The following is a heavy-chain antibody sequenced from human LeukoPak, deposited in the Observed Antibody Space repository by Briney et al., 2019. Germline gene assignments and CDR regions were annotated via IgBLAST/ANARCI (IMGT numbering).Heavy chain of an antibody. Sequence: GGSLRLSCAASGFTFSSYGMHWVRQAPGKGLEWVAVIWYDGSNKYYADSVKGRFTISRDNSKNTLYLQMNSLRAEDTAVYYCASKYMIDPVGEAFDIWGQGTMVTVSS. J-gene: IGHJ3*02. CDR3: ASKYMIDPVGEAFDI. V-gene: IGHV3-33*01. CDR2: IWYDGSNK. D-gene: IGHD3-16*01. CDR1: GFTFSSYG.